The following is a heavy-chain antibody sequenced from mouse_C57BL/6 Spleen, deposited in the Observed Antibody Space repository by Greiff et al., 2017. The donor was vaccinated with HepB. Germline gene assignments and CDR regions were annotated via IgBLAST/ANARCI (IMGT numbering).Heavy chain of an antibody. D-gene: IGHD1-1*01. CDR1: GFTFSNYW. J-gene: IGHJ1*03. CDR3: TLYYYGSSWYFDV. Sequence: EVKVEESGGGLVQPGGSMKLSCVASGFTFSNYWMNWVRQSPEKGLEWVAQIRLKSDNYATHYAESVKGRFTISRDDSKSSVYLQMNNLRAEDTGIYYCTLYYYGSSWYFDVWGTGTTVTVSS. V-gene: IGHV6-3*01. CDR2: IRLKSDNYAT.